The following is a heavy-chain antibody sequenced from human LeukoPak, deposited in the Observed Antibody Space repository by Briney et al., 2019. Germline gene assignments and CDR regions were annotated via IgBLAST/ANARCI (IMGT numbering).Heavy chain of an antibody. CDR3: ARRRGSYNWFDP. CDR2: IYYSGST. V-gene: IGHV4-39*01. CDR1: GGSFSGYY. Sequence: SETLSLTCAVYGGSFSGYYWGWIRQPPGKGLEWIGSIYYSGSTYYHPSLKSRVTISVHASKNQFSLKLISVTAADTAVYYCARRRGSYNWFDPWGQGTLVTVSS. D-gene: IGHD3-16*01. J-gene: IGHJ5*02.